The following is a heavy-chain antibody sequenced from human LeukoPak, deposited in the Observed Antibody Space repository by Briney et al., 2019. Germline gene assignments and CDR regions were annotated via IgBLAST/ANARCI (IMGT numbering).Heavy chain of an antibody. V-gene: IGHV4-30-4*01. Sequence: PSETLPLTCTVPVGSISSGHYYWRWIRHPLRKCLELFGYIYYSGSTYYNPSLKSRVTISVDTSKNQFSLKLSSVTAADTAVYYCARGVVVVTATHYYYYGMDVWGKGTTVTVSS. CDR1: VGSISSGHYY. D-gene: IGHD2-21*02. CDR2: IYYSGST. J-gene: IGHJ6*04. CDR3: ARGVVVVTATHYYYYGMDV.